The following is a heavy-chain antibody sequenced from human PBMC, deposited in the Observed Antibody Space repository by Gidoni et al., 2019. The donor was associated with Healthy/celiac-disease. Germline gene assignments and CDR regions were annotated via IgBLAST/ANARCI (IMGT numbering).Heavy chain of an antibody. CDR3: ARDHSSSFAGFDP. CDR1: GFTFSSYA. CDR2: ISYDGSNN. V-gene: IGHV3-30*04. D-gene: IGHD6-6*01. J-gene: IGHJ5*02. Sequence: QVQLVESGGGVVQPGRSLRLSCAASGFTFSSYAMHWVRQAPGKGLEWVAVISYDGSNNYYADSVEGRFTISRDNSKNTLYLQMNSLRAEDTAVYYCARDHSSSFAGFDPWGQGTLVTVSS.